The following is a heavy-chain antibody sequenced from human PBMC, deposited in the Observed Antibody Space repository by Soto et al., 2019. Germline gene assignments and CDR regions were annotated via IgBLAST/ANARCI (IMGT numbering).Heavy chain of an antibody. CDR2: VSLDGDTQ. CDR1: GFIFDNYA. V-gene: IGHV3-30-3*01. J-gene: IGHJ4*02. Sequence: QVHLVESGGGVVQPGTSLRLSCAASGFIFDNYAMYWVRQAPGKGLEWVAVVSLDGDTQSYSDAAKGRFTISRDNSKNTMSLQMNSLTVEDSSLYYCARDRDFWSGFLSDWGQGTLVTVSS. CDR3: ARDRDFWSGFLSD. D-gene: IGHD3-3*01.